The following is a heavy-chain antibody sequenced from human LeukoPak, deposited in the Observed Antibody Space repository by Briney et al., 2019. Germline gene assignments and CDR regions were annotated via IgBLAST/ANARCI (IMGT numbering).Heavy chain of an antibody. V-gene: IGHV4-34*01. CDR3: ARGDLLVRGVIDYYYYGMDV. CDR2: IIHSGST. J-gene: IGHJ6*02. CDR1: GGSFSAYY. D-gene: IGHD3-10*01. Sequence: SETLSLTCAVYGGSFSAYYWSWIRQPPGKGLEWIGEIIHSGSTNYNPSLKSRVTISMDTSKNQFSLKLRFVTAADTAVYYCARGDLLVRGVIDYYYYGMDVWGQGTTVAVSS.